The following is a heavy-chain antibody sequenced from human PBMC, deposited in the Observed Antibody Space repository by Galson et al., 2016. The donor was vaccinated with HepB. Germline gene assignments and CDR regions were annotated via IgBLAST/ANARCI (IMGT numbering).Heavy chain of an antibody. CDR3: TRARRYCSSSSCYLDP. V-gene: IGHV4-4*02. Sequence: ETLSLTCTVSGDSVISSNWWNWVRQPPGKGLEWIGEIFHSGGPNYNPSLKSRVTISLDKSNKHISLRLSSVTAADTDVYYCTRARRYCSSSSCYLDPWGQGTLVTVSS. CDR1: GDSVISSNW. D-gene: IGHD2-2*01. J-gene: IGHJ5*02. CDR2: IFHSGGP.